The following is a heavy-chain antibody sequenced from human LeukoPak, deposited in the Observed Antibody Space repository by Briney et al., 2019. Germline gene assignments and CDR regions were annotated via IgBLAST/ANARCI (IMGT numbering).Heavy chain of an antibody. V-gene: IGHV4-39*07. CDR2: IYYSGNT. CDR3: AKIEDSGYDYRGWFDP. CDR1: GGSISSSGYY. Sequence: SETLSLTCTVSGGSISSSGYYWAWIRQPPGKGLECIGSIYYSGNTNYNPSLKSRVTISLDTSKNQFSLKVTSVTAAGTAVYYCAKIEDSGYDYRGWFDPWGQGTLVTVSS. J-gene: IGHJ5*02. D-gene: IGHD5-12*01.